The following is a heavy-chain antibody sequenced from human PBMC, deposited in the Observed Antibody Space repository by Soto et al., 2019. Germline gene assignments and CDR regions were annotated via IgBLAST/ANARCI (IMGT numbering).Heavy chain of an antibody. D-gene: IGHD2-15*01. V-gene: IGHV2-5*02. J-gene: IGHJ4*02. Sequence: SGPTLVNPTQTLTLTCTFSGFSLSTSAVGVGWIRQLPGKALEWLAFIYWDDDKRYSPSLKSSLTITKDTSKNQVVLAMTNMDPVDTATYYCAHLVVAGLTYYFDYWGQGTLVTVSS. CDR3: AHLVVAGLTYYFDY. CDR2: IYWDDDK. CDR1: GFSLSTSAVG.